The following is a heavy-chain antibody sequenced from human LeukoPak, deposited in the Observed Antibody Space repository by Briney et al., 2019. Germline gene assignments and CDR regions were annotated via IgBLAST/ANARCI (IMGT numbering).Heavy chain of an antibody. CDR2: ISSSGSTI. V-gene: IGHV3-11*01. CDR3: ARAIGHYYDSSGYYY. J-gene: IGHJ4*02. Sequence: GGSLRLSCAASGFTFSDYYMSWIRQAPGKGLEWASYISSSGSTIYYADSVKGRFTISRDNVKNSLYLQMNSPRAEDTAVYYCARAIGHYYDSSGYYYWGQGTLVTVSS. D-gene: IGHD3-22*01. CDR1: GFTFSDYY.